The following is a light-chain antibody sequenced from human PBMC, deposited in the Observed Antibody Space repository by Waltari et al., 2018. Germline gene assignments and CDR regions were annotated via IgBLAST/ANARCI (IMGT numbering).Light chain of an antibody. Sequence: EIALTQSPVTLSLSPGQRATLSCRAIQSVSSYLAWYQQRPGQAPSLLIYVASSRATGIPARFSGSGSWTDFTLTISSLEPEDFAVYYCQQRSSWPRTFGQGTKVEIK. CDR2: VAS. CDR1: QSVSSY. CDR3: QQRSSWPRT. J-gene: IGKJ1*01. V-gene: IGKV3-11*01.